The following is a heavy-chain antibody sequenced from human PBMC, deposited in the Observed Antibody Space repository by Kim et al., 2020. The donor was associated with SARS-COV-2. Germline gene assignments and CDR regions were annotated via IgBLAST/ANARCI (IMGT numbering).Heavy chain of an antibody. J-gene: IGHJ4*02. Sequence: NYSPSLQGHVTISADETISTAYLQWSSLKASDTAMYYCARHTLKQDCFDYWGQGTLVTVSS. V-gene: IGHV5-10-1*01. CDR3: ARHTLKQDCFDY. D-gene: IGHD2-15*01.